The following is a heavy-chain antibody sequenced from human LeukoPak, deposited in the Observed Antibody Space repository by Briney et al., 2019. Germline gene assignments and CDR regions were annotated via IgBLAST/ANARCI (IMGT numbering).Heavy chain of an antibody. J-gene: IGHJ5*02. V-gene: IGHV1-2*02. Sequence: ASVKVSCKASGYTFTGSYMHWVRQAPGQGLEWMGWINPNSGGTKYAQNFQGRVTMTRDTSISTAYMELSRLRSDDTAVYYCARGGGRSSSPFDPWGRGTLVTVSS. D-gene: IGHD6-6*01. CDR1: GYTFTGSY. CDR2: INPNSGGT. CDR3: ARGGGRSSSPFDP.